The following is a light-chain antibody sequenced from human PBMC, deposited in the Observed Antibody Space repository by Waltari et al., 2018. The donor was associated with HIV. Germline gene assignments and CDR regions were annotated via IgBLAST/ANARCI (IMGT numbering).Light chain of an antibody. CDR3: CSYAGSFVV. Sequence: QSALTQPASVSGSPGQSITISCTGTSGDVGIYNLVSWYQQYPGKAPKLMIYEGSKRPSGVPNRFSGSKSGNTASLTISGLQTEDEADYYCCSYAGSFVVFGGGTKLTVL. J-gene: IGLJ2*01. V-gene: IGLV2-23*01. CDR1: SGDVGIYNL. CDR2: EGS.